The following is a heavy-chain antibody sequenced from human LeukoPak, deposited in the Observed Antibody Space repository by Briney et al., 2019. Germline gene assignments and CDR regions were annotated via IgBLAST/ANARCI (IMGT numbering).Heavy chain of an antibody. J-gene: IGHJ4*02. CDR3: ASLSIAAAGTDY. CDR2: IYHSGST. V-gene: IGHV4-34*01. Sequence: SETLSLTCAVYGGSFSGYYWSWIRQPPGKGLEWIGEIYHSGSTNYNPSLKSRVTISVDKSKNQFSLKLSSVTAADTAVYYCASLSIAAAGTDYWGQGTLVTVSS. CDR1: GGSFSGYY. D-gene: IGHD6-13*01.